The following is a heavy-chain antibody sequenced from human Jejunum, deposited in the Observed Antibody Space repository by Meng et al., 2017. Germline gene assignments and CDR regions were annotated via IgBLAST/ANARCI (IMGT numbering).Heavy chain of an antibody. V-gene: IGHV7-4-1*02. CDR2: INTNTGNP. D-gene: IGHD5-12*01. Sequence: QVQLGQAGSELEKPGASGKVACKASGYTFIDYALYWVRQAPGQGLEWMGWINTNTGNPRYAQGFAGRFAFSLDTSVSTAFLQISSLKPEDSGVYYCARGGSGYDPADYWGQGTLVTVSS. J-gene: IGHJ4*02. CDR1: GYTFIDYA. CDR3: ARGGSGYDPADY.